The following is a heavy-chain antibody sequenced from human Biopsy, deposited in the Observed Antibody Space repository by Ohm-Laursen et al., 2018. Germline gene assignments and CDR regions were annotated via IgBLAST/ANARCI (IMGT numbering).Heavy chain of an antibody. J-gene: IGHJ3*02. Sequence: ASVKVSCKASGYTFSSYGINWVRQAPGQGLEWLGWISTYNGNTNYAQNLQGRVTMTTDTSTSTAYMEPRSLRSDDTAVYYCARGGTLVVVPTAVLHSFDIWGQGTMVTVSS. CDR1: GYTFSSYG. CDR2: ISTYNGNT. V-gene: IGHV1-18*01. D-gene: IGHD2-2*01. CDR3: ARGGTLVVVPTAVLHSFDI.